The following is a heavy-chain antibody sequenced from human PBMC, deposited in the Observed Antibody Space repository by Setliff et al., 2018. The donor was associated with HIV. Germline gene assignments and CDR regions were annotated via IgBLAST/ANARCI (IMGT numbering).Heavy chain of an antibody. CDR3: ARGWEWGAPLDY. Sequence: SETLSLTCTVSGVSTTSSSYYWGWIRQPPGKGLDWIGYVYSGGTTYYNSSLRSRVTISVDTSKNQFSLKVSSVTAADTAVYYCARGWEWGAPLDYWGQGTLVTVSS. D-gene: IGHD1-26*01. J-gene: IGHJ4*02. V-gene: IGHV4-39*07. CDR1: GVSTTSSSYY. CDR2: VYSGGTT.